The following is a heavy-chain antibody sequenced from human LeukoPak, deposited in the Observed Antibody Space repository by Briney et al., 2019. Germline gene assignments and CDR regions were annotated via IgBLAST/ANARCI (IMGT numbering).Heavy chain of an antibody. J-gene: IGHJ5*02. CDR2: IYHSGST. CDR1: GCSISTYY. V-gene: IGHV4-59*01. Sequence: SETLSLTCTLSGCSISTYYWSWIRQPPGKGLEWIGYIYHSGSTNYNPSLKSRFTISVDTSKNQFSLKLSSVTAADTAVYYCARHSITMVRGVTTNWFDPWGQGTLVTVSS. D-gene: IGHD3-10*01. CDR3: ARHSITMVRGVTTNWFDP.